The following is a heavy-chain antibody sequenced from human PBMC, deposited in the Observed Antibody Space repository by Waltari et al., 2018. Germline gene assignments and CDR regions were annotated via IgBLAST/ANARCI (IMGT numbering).Heavy chain of an antibody. Sequence: EVQLVESGGGLVQPGGSLRLSCEAAGFTVRSYWLHWVRQTPGKGLVWVSRISSDGNTTTYADSVKGRFTISRDNAKNTLYLQMNSLRAEYTALYYCARVEYTYGPYCFDSWGQGTPVTVSS. D-gene: IGHD5-18*01. J-gene: IGHJ4*02. CDR1: GFTVRSYW. CDR3: ARVEYTYGPYCFDS. CDR2: ISSDGNTT. V-gene: IGHV3-74*01.